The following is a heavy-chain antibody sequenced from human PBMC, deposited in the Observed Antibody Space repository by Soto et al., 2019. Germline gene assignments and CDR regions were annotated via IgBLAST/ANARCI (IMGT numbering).Heavy chain of an antibody. Sequence: ASVKVSCKASGGTLTTYAISWVRQAPGQGLAWMGGIIPIFGTPDYAESHQGRLTITADESTNTAYMELSSLTFEDTAVYYCARGEQTGYLKTLAYNELDFWGQGTMVTVSS. J-gene: IGHJ6*02. CDR1: GGTLTTYA. CDR3: ARGEQTGYLKTLAYNELDF. V-gene: IGHV1-69*13. D-gene: IGHD1-1*01. CDR2: IIPIFGTP.